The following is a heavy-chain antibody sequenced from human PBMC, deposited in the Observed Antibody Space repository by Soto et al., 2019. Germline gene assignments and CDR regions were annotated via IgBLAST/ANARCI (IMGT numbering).Heavy chain of an antibody. CDR2: IIPIFGTA. CDR1: GGTFSSYA. CDR3: ARERDGYKIGSGSFDY. Sequence: QVQLVQSGAEVKKPGSSVKVSCKASGGTFSSYAISWVRQAPGQGLEWMGGIIPIFGTANYAQKFQGRVTITADESTSTADMELSSLRSEDTAVYYCARERDGYKIGSGSFDYWGQGTLVTVSS. D-gene: IGHD5-12*01. J-gene: IGHJ4*02. V-gene: IGHV1-69*01.